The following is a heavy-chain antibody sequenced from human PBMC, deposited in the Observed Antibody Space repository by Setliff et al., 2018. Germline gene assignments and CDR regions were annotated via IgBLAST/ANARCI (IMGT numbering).Heavy chain of an antibody. D-gene: IGHD4-17*01. Sequence: GGSLRLSCATSGFTFDDYGMSWVRQAPGKGLEWVAGISWNSGDIGYADSVEGRFTISRDNAKNTLYLQMNSLRAEDTAVYYCARGHTTVSTGYWGQGTLVTVSS. CDR1: GFTFDDYG. CDR2: ISWNSGDI. J-gene: IGHJ4*02. CDR3: ARGHTTVSTGY. V-gene: IGHV3-20*04.